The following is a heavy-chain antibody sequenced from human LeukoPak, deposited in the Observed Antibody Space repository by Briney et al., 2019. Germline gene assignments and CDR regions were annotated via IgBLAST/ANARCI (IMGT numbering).Heavy chain of an antibody. J-gene: IGHJ5*02. CDR2: INPSGGST. Sequence: ASVKVSCKASGYTFTSYYMHWVRQTPGQGLEWMGIINPSGGSTSYAQKFQGRVTMTRDTSTSTVYMELSSLRSEDTAVYYCARDPGFGWFDPWGQGTLVTVSS. CDR3: ARDPGFGWFDP. V-gene: IGHV1-46*01. D-gene: IGHD3-10*01. CDR1: GYTFTSYY.